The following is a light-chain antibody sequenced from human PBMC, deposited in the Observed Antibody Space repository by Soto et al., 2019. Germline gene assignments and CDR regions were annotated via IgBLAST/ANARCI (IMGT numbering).Light chain of an antibody. V-gene: IGLV2-14*01. J-gene: IGLJ1*01. Sequence: QSALTQPGSVSGSPGQSITISCTGTSSDVGGYNYVSWYQQHPGKAPKLMIYEVSNRPSGVSNRFSGSKSGNTASLTISGLQTEDEADYYCSSYTSSSTYVFGTGTKVTVL. CDR3: SSYTSSSTYV. CDR2: EVS. CDR1: SSDVGGYNY.